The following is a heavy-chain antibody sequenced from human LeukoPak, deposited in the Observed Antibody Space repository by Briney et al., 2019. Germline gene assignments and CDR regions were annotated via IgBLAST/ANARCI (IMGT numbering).Heavy chain of an antibody. CDR2: IYYSGST. D-gene: IGHD2-2*02. CDR1: GGSISSYY. CDR3: ARGGYCSSTSCYIGYYYYGMDV. V-gene: IGHV4-59*12. J-gene: IGHJ6*02. Sequence: NPSETLSLTCTVSGGSISSYYWSWIRQPPGKGLEWIGYIYYSGSTNYNPSLKSRVTISVDTSKNQFSLKLSSVTAADTAVYYCARGGYCSSTSCYIGYYYYGMDVWGQGTTVTVSS.